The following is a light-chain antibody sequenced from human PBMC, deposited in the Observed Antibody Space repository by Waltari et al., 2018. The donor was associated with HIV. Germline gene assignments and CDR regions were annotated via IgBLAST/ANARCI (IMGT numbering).Light chain of an antibody. J-gene: IGLJ3*02. CDR1: NRNIGFYSL. CDR2: GVT. CDR3: SSYTSGDTVL. Sequence: QSALTQPASVSGSPGQSLTISCTGTNRNIGFYSLLSWYRQYPGKAPQLIIYGVTSRPSGVSSRFSGSKSGNTASLTISGLHVDDEADYYCSSYTSGDTVLFGGGTKLTVL. V-gene: IGLV2-14*01.